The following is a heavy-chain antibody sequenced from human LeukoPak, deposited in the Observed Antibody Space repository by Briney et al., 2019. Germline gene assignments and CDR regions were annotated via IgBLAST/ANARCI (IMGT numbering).Heavy chain of an antibody. CDR1: GDSVSSNGAA. V-gene: IGHV6-1*01. J-gene: IGHJ5*02. D-gene: IGHD6-6*01. Sequence: SQTLSLTCAISGDSVSSNGAAWNWIRQSPSRGLEWLGRTYYRSKWYNDYAVSVKSRITINPDTSKNQFSLQLNSVTPEDTAVYYCARVRGRLIAARPGWFDPWGQGTLVTVSS. CDR3: ARVRGRLIAARPGWFDP. CDR2: TYYRSKWYN.